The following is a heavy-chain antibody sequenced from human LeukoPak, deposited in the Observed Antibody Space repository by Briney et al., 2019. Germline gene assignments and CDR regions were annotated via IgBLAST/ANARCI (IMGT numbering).Heavy chain of an antibody. V-gene: IGHV4-4*07. CDR1: GGSISSYY. J-gene: IGHJ4*02. CDR2: IYTSGST. D-gene: IGHD3-22*01. CDR3: ARDRTDGFSSGYSD. Sequence: SETLSLTCTVSGGSISSYYWSWIRQPAGKGLEWIGRIYTSGSTNYNPSLKSRVTMSVDTSKNQFSLKLSSATAADTAVYYCARDRTDGFSSGYSDWGQGTLVTVSS.